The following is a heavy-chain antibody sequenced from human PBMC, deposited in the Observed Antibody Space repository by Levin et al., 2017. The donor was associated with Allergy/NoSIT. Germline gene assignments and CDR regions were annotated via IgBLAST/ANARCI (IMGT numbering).Heavy chain of an antibody. V-gene: IGHV4-59*11. CDR1: CGSIPSHY. J-gene: IGHJ6*02. CDR3: ARGRVKLGDTNYKYGMDV. Sequence: SQTLSLTCTVSCGSIPSHYWSWIRQPPGKGLEWIGCMYYSGNTKYNPSLKSRVTLSLDTSKNQFSLKLSSVTDADTAVYYCARGRVKLGDTNYKYGMDVWGQGTTVTVSS. D-gene: IGHD1-26*01. CDR2: MYYSGNT.